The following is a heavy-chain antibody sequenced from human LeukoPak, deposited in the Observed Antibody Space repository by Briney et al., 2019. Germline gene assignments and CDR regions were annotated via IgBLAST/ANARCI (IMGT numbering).Heavy chain of an antibody. CDR2: INSDGSST. CDR3: ARVAEDIVVVPAARRYYYYGMDV. CDR1: GFTFSSYW. Sequence: GGSLRLSCAASGFTFSSYWMHWVRQAPGKGLVWVSRINSDGSSTSYADSVKGRFTISRENAKNTLYLQMNSLRAEDTAVYYCARVAEDIVVVPAARRYYYYGMDVWGQGTTVTVSS. J-gene: IGHJ6*02. D-gene: IGHD2-2*01. V-gene: IGHV3-74*01.